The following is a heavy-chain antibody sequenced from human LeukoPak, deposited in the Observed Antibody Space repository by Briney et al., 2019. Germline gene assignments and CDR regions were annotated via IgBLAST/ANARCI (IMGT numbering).Heavy chain of an antibody. Sequence: SSETLSLTCAVYGGSFSGYYWSWIRQPPGKGLEWIGEINHSGSTNYNPSLKSRVTISVDTSKNQFSLKLSSVTAADTAVYYCARGYSSNWYYFDYWGQGTLVTVSS. V-gene: IGHV4-34*01. D-gene: IGHD6-13*01. CDR2: INHSGST. CDR3: ARGYSSNWYYFDY. J-gene: IGHJ4*02. CDR1: GGSFSGYY.